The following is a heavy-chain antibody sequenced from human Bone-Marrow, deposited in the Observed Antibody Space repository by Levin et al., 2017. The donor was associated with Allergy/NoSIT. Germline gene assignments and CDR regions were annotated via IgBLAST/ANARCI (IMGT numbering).Heavy chain of an antibody. V-gene: IGHV3-66*01. Sequence: GGSLRLSCAVSGFTVYNNYMSWVRQAPGKGLEWVSLIYSGGTTQYADTVKGRFTISRDSSKNTLYLQMNSLTPEDTAMYYCARNVPLTANGYWGQGTLVTVSS. CDR2: IYSGGTT. D-gene: IGHD2-8*01. CDR3: ARNVPLTANGY. J-gene: IGHJ4*02. CDR1: GFTVYNNY.